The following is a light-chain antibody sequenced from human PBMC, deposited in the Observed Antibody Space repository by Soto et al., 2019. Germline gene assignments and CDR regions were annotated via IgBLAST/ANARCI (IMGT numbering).Light chain of an antibody. J-gene: IGKJ1*01. CDR2: GAS. CDR3: QQYNNWPPWT. V-gene: IGKV3-15*01. CDR1: QSVSSS. Sequence: EIVLTPSPGTLSLSPGSRATISCRASQSVSSSSLAWYQQRPGQAPRLLIYGASNRATGIPARFSGSGSGTEFTLTIRSLQSEDFAVYYCQQYNNWPPWTFGQWNQLDI.